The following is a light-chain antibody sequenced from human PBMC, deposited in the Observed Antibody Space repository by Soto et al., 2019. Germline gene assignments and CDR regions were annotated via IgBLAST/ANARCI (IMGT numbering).Light chain of an antibody. CDR3: QQYNNWPRT. CDR1: QSISGA. J-gene: IGKJ1*01. CDR2: GAS. Sequence: EVVLTQSPAPLSLSPVGIATLSCRASQSISGALAWYQQKPGQAPRLLIYGASTRATNIPARFSGSGSGTEFTLTISSLQSEDFAVYYCQQYNNWPRTFGQGTKVDIK. V-gene: IGKV3-15*01.